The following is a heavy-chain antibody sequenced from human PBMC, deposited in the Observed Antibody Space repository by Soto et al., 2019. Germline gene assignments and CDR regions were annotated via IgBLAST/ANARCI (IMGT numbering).Heavy chain of an antibody. V-gene: IGHV4-39*01. J-gene: IGHJ3*02. CDR3: ARVVVVAATVNDAFDI. CDR2: IYYSGST. D-gene: IGHD2-15*01. Sequence: QLQLQESGPGLVKPSETLSLTCTVSGGSISSSSYYWGWIRQPPGKGLEWIGSIYYSGSTYYNPSLKSRVTISVDTSKNQFSLKLSSVTAADTAVYYCARVVVVAATVNDAFDIWGQGTMVTVSS. CDR1: GGSISSSSYY.